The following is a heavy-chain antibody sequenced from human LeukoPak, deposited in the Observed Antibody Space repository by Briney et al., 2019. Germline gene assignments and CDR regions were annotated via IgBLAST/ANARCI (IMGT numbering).Heavy chain of an antibody. D-gene: IGHD5-12*01. CDR2: IRSSSET. V-gene: IGHV3-48*01. CDR1: GFIFSQYS. Sequence: GGSLRLSCAASGFIFSQYSMNWVRQAPGKGLEWVSHIRSSSETFYADSVKGRFTISRNNARNSLYLQMNNLRGEDTAIYYCARDAGNSGYGCDLWGQGTLVTVSS. CDR3: ARDAGNSGYGCDL. J-gene: IGHJ5*02.